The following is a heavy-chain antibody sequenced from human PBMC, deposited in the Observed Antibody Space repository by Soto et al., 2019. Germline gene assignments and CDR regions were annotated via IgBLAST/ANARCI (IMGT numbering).Heavy chain of an antibody. Sequence: QVQLVESGGGVAQPGRSLRLSCAASAFTLSKFVMHWVRQAPGKGLEWVAVTSNDGSNTFYAGSVKGRFTISRDNSKRVVYLQMNSLRDEDTAVYYCARGNMDVWGRGTTVTVSS. CDR1: AFTLSKFV. CDR2: TSNDGSNT. V-gene: IGHV3-30-3*01. J-gene: IGHJ6*02. D-gene: IGHD1-1*01. CDR3: ARGNMDV.